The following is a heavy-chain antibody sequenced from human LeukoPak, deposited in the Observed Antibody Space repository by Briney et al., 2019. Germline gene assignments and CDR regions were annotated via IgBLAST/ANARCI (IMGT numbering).Heavy chain of an antibody. D-gene: IGHD6-6*01. Sequence: ASVNVSCKASGYTFTSYGLSWVPQAPAQGFEGMGWISAYNGNTNYAQKLKGRVTMTTDTSTSTAYMELRSLRSDDTAVYYCARASVGGSSYYNWFDPWGQGTLVTVSS. V-gene: IGHV1-18*01. J-gene: IGHJ5*02. CDR3: ARASVGGSSYYNWFDP. CDR2: ISAYNGNT. CDR1: GYTFTSYG.